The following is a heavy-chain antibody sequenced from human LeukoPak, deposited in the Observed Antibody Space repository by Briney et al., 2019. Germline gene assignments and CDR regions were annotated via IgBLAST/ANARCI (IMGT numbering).Heavy chain of an antibody. CDR1: GFTFSSYA. Sequence: GGSLRLSCAASGFTFSSYAMTWVRQAPGMGLEWVSSTSGSGGGTHYADSVKGRFTISRDNSYNTLYLQMNSLTAEDTAVYYCAKSLGGIVVVVAASWGQGTLVTVSS. V-gene: IGHV3-23*01. J-gene: IGHJ4*02. CDR3: AKSLGGIVVVVAAS. CDR2: TSGSGGGT. D-gene: IGHD2-15*01.